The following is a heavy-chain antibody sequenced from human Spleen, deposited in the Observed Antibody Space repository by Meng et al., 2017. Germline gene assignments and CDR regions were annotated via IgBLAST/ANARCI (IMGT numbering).Heavy chain of an antibody. Sequence: QGRLQQWAPGLLHASQTLSLTCVVSGGSFSDYYWSWIRQPPGKGLEWIGEINHSGSTNYNPSLESRATISVDTSQNNLSLKLSSVTAADSAVYYCARGPTTMAHDFDYWGQGTLVTVSS. V-gene: IGHV4-34*01. CDR2: INHSGST. D-gene: IGHD4-11*01. CDR1: GGSFSDYY. J-gene: IGHJ4*02. CDR3: ARGPTTMAHDFDY.